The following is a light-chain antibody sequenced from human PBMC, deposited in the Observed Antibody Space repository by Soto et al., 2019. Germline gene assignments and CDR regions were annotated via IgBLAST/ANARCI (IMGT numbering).Light chain of an antibody. CDR2: AAS. Sequence: DVHSTHSASSLSSSVLDIFTVTCLSSQSISSYLNWYQQKPGKAPKLLIYAASSLQSGVPSRFSGSGSGTDFTLTISSLQPEDFATYYCQQSYSTPPWTFGQGTKVDIK. V-gene: IGKV1-39*01. J-gene: IGKJ1*01. CDR3: QQSYSTPPWT. CDR1: QSISSY.